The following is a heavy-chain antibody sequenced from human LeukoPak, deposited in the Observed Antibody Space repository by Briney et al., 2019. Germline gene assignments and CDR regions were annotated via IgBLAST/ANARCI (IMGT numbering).Heavy chain of an antibody. CDR2: INHSGST. V-gene: IGHV4-34*01. Sequence: SETLSLTCAVYGGSFSGYYWSWIRQPPGKGLEWIGEINHSGSTNYNPSLKSRVTISVDTSENQFSLKLSSVTAADTAVYYCARDSYSNYVFYYYGMDVWGQGTTVTVS. J-gene: IGHJ6*02. D-gene: IGHD4-11*01. CDR1: GGSFSGYY. CDR3: ARDSYSNYVFYYYGMDV.